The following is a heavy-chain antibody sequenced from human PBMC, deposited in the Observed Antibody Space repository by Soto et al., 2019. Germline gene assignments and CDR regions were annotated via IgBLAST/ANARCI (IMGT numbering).Heavy chain of an antibody. CDR3: VGDRGSYDAFDI. CDR2: IRSKAYGGTA. D-gene: IGHD1-26*01. V-gene: IGHV3-49*04. J-gene: IGHJ3*02. Sequence: WSLRFSCTPSVFTFGDYAMSWVRQAPGKGLEWVGFIRSKAYGGTAEYAASVKGRFTMSRDDSKSIAYLQMNSLKTEDTAVYYCVGDRGSYDAFDIWGQGTMVTVSS. CDR1: VFTFGDYA.